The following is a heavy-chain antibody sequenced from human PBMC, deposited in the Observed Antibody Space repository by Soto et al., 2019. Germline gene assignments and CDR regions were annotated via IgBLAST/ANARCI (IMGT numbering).Heavy chain of an antibody. CDR3: AQTRYDGLH. Sequence: EVQVLESGGNLVQPGESLRLSCAASGFTFRNYAMTWGRQAPGKGLEWVSVISPNGDTTYYADSVKGRFTISRYNAKNTLYMTMSSLSGEDTALYYCAQTRYDGLHWG. D-gene: IGHD3-3*01. J-gene: IGHJ6*01. CDR2: ISPNGDTT. CDR1: GFTFRNYA. V-gene: IGHV3-23*01.